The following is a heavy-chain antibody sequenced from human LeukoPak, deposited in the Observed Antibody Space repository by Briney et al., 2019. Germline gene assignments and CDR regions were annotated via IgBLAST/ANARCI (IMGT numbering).Heavy chain of an antibody. Sequence: PSETLSLTCAVYGGSFSGYYWSWIRQPPGKGLEWIGEINHSGSTNYNPSLKSRVTISVDTSKNQFSLKLSSVTAADTAVYYCASGPWASYDYWGQGTLVTVSS. CDR2: INHSGST. CDR3: ASGPWASYDY. J-gene: IGHJ4*02. D-gene: IGHD1-26*01. CDR1: GGSFSGYY. V-gene: IGHV4-34*01.